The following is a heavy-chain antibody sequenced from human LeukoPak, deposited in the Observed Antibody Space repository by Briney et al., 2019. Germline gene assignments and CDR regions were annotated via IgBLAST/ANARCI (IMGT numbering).Heavy chain of an antibody. Sequence: GGSLRLSCAASGFTFSSYGMHWVRQAPGKGLEWVAVISYDGSNKYYADSVKGRFTISRDNSKNTLYLQMNSLRAEDTAVYYCAKEGYCSGGSCYREYFQHWGQGTLVTVSS. D-gene: IGHD2-15*01. J-gene: IGHJ1*01. V-gene: IGHV3-30*18. CDR1: GFTFSSYG. CDR2: ISYDGSNK. CDR3: AKEGYCSGGSCYREYFQH.